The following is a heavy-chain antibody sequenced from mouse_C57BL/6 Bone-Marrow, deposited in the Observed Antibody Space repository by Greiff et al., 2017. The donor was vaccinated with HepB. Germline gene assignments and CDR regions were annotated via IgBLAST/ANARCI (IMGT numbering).Heavy chain of an antibody. CDR3: ARPSTTVVATPFDY. CDR2: IYPSDSET. V-gene: IGHV1-61*01. Sequence: VQLQQPGAELVRPGSSVKLSFKASGYTFTSYWMDWVKQRPGQGLEWIGNIYPSDSETHYNQKFKDKATLTVDKSSSTAYMQLSSLTSEDSAVYYCARPSTTVVATPFDYWGQGTTLTVSS. D-gene: IGHD1-1*01. CDR1: GYTFTSYW. J-gene: IGHJ2*01.